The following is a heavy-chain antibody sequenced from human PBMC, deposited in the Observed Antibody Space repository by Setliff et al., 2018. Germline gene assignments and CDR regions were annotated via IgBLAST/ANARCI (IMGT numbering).Heavy chain of an antibody. CDR1: GLSLSSTTYY. D-gene: IGHD2-21*01. Sequence: PSETLSLTCTVSGLSLSSTTYYWAWVRQPPGKGLEWIGRIYTSGTTNYSPSLKSRVSISSDTSKNVISLKLNSVTAADTAVYFCAREYVVISFVRNTHSHYGMDVWGQGTTVTVSS. V-gene: IGHV4-39*02. CDR3: AREYVVISFVRNTHSHYGMDV. J-gene: IGHJ6*02. CDR2: IYTSGTT.